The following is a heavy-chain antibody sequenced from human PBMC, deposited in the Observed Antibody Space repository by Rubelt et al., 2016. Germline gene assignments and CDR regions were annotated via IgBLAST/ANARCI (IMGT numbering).Heavy chain of an antibody. CDR1: GFTFSGYG. CDR3: AKGGNVVVTARLYYFDY. D-gene: IGHD2-21*02. CDR2: IRYDGSNK. Sequence: QVQLVESGGGVVQPGGSLRLSCAASGFTFSGYGMHWVRQAPGKGLEWVAFIRYDGSNKYDADSVKGRFTISRDNSKNTLYLQVNSLRAEDTAVYYCAKGGNVVVTARLYYFDYWGQGTLVTVSS. V-gene: IGHV3-30*02. J-gene: IGHJ4*02.